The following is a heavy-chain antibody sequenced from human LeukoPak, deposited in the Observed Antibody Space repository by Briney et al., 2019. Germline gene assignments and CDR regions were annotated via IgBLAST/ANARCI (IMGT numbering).Heavy chain of an antibody. CDR2: ISGSGGST. CDR3: ARDRGFQFLERSLDV. J-gene: IGHJ6*02. CDR1: GFTFSSYA. Sequence: GGSLRLSCAASGFTFSSYAMSWVRQPPGKGLEWASAISGSGGSTYYADSVKGRFTISRDNSKNTLYLQMNSLRDEDTAVYYCARDRGFQFLERSLDVWGRGTTVTVSS. V-gene: IGHV3-23*01. D-gene: IGHD3-3*01.